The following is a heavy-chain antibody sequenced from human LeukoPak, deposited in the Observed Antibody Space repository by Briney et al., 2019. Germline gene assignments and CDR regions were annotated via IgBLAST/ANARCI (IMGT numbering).Heavy chain of an antibody. D-gene: IGHD1-26*01. CDR2: MNPSGGGA. CDR3: ARGGDHSERPLYY. V-gene: IGHV1-46*01. CDR1: GYTFTSYA. Sequence: ASVMVSCKASGYTFTSYAMHWVRQAPGQGLEWMGIMNPSGGGASNAQKFQGRISMTGDTSTSTVYMELSSLRSEDTAVYYCARGGDHSERPLYYWGQGTLVIVSS. J-gene: IGHJ4*02.